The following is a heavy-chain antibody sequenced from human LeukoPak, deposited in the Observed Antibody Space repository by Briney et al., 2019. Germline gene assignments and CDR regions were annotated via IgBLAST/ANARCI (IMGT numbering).Heavy chain of an antibody. J-gene: IGHJ6*03. CDR1: GGSISSYY. Sequence: SETLSLTCTVSGGSISSYYWSWIRQPPGKGLEWIGYIYYSGSTNYNPSLKSRVTISVDTSKNQFSLKLSSVTAAYTAVYYCARDGGVYSSSWYPLGDYYYYYMDVWGKGTTVTVSS. CDR3: ARDGGVYSSSWYPLGDYYYYYMDV. D-gene: IGHD6-13*01. V-gene: IGHV4-59*01. CDR2: IYYSGST.